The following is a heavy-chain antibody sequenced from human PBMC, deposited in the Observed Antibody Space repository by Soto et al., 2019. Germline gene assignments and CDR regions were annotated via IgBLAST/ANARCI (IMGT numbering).Heavy chain of an antibody. CDR3: GAGQFFSDY. V-gene: IGHV3-30*03. CDR2: ISFDGSNT. D-gene: IGHD6-19*01. CDR1: GVTFSSYG. Sequence: PGGSLKLSCAASGVTFSSYGMHWVRQAPGKGLEWVALISFDGSNTYYADSVKGRFTISRDNSQNTLYLQMHSLRAEDTSLYYCGAGQFFSDYWGQGALVTVS. J-gene: IGHJ4*02.